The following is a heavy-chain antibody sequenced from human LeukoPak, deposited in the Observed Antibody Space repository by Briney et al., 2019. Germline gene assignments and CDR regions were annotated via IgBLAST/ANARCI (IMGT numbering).Heavy chain of an antibody. CDR3: AREIAAAWTYFDY. D-gene: IGHD6-13*01. Sequence: ASVTVSCKASVYTFTSYYMHWVRQAPGQGLEWMGIINPSGGSTSYAQKFQGRVTITRDTSTSTVYMELSSLRSEDTAVYYCAREIAAAWTYFDYGGQGTLVTVSS. CDR1: VYTFTSYY. CDR2: INPSGGST. V-gene: IGHV1-46*01. J-gene: IGHJ4*02.